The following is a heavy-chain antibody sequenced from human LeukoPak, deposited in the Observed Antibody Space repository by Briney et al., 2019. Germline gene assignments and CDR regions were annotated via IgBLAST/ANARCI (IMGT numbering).Heavy chain of an antibody. Sequence: GGSLRLSCAASGFTFSHYSMTWVRQASGKGLEWVSYIGPGSSTIYHADSVKGRFTISRDDAMNSLYLQMNSLRAEDAAVYYCAKDLAAVAGTGYWGQGTLVTVSS. CDR1: GFTFSHYS. CDR2: IGPGSSTI. CDR3: AKDLAAVAGTGY. D-gene: IGHD6-19*01. J-gene: IGHJ4*02. V-gene: IGHV3-48*01.